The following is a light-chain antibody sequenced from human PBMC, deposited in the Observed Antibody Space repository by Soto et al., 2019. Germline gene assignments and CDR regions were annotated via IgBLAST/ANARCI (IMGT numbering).Light chain of an antibody. CDR3: QQRSNWIT. CDR2: DAS. J-gene: IGKJ5*01. V-gene: IGKV3-11*01. Sequence: EIVLTQSPATLSLSPGERATLSGRASQSVSSYLAWYQQKPGQAPSLLIYDASNRATGIPARFSGSGSGTDFTLTVRSLEPEDFAVYYCQQRSNWITFGQGTRVEIK. CDR1: QSVSSY.